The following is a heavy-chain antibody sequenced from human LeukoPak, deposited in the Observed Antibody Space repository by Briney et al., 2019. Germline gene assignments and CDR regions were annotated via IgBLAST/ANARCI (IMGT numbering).Heavy chain of an antibody. V-gene: IGHV4-61*01. CDR1: GASVSSGSYY. CDR3: ASRHGDSGSSNC. CDR2: IYYSGST. J-gene: IGHJ4*02. Sequence: SGTLSLTCSVSGASVSSGSYYWSWIRQPPGKGLEWIGYIYYSGSTNYNPYLKSRVTISLDTSKNQFSLRLSSVTAADAAVYYCASRHGDSGSSNCWGQGALVTVSS. D-gene: IGHD3-10*01.